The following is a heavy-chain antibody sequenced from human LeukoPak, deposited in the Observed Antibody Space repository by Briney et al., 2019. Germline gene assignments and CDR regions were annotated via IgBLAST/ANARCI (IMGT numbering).Heavy chain of an antibody. Sequence: ASVKVSCKTSGYTFTGYYMHWVRQAPGQGLEWMGWINPNSGGTNYAQKFQGRVTMTRDTSISTAYMELSRLRSDDTAVYYCASLGASTSATPDDEFDYWGQGTLVTVSS. J-gene: IGHJ4*02. CDR2: INPNSGGT. CDR1: GYTFTGYY. D-gene: IGHD2-2*01. V-gene: IGHV1-2*02. CDR3: ASLGASTSATPDDEFDY.